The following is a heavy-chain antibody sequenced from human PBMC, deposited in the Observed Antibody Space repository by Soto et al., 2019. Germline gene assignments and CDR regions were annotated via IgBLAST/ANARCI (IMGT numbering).Heavy chain of an antibody. D-gene: IGHD6-19*01. Sequence: SETLSLTCTVSGGSVSSHSHYWNWIRQPPGKGLEWIGYIYYSGNTNYNPSLKSRITMSADTSKNQFSLKLSSVTAADTAVYYCARVAVAGTGIKNGMDVWGQGTTVTVSS. J-gene: IGHJ6*02. CDR3: ARVAVAGTGIKNGMDV. CDR2: IYYSGNT. V-gene: IGHV4-61*01. CDR1: GGSVSSHSHY.